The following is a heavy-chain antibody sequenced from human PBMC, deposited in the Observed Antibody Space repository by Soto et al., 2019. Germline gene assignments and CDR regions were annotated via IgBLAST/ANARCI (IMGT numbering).Heavy chain of an antibody. CDR3: ARDPHHTDSSGYSVSSGNFDY. D-gene: IGHD3-22*01. CDR2: IYYSGNT. Sequence: SETLSLTCTVSGVSISSGGYYWNWIRRHPVKGLEWIGYIYYSGNTYYNPSLKSRVTISVDTSKNQFSLRLSSVTAADTAVYYCARDPHHTDSSGYSVSSGNFDYWGQGILVTVSS. CDR1: GVSISSGGYY. J-gene: IGHJ4*02. V-gene: IGHV4-31*03.